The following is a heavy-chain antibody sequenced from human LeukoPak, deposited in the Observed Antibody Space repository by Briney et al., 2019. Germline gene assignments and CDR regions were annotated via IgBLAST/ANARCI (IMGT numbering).Heavy chain of an antibody. V-gene: IGHV4-39*07. Sequence: NPSETLSLTCTVSGGSISSSSYYWGWIRQPPGKGLEWIGSIYYSGSTYYNPSLKSRVTISVDTSKNQFSLKLSSVTAADTAVYYCAKSMITFGGVFNWFDPWGQGTLVTVSS. CDR2: IYYSGST. J-gene: IGHJ5*02. CDR1: GGSISSSSYY. D-gene: IGHD3-16*01. CDR3: AKSMITFGGVFNWFDP.